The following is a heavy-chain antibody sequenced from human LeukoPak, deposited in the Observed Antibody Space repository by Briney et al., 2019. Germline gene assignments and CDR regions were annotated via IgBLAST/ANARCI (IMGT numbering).Heavy chain of an antibody. CDR3: ARNFARNSGDYGNDGFDI. J-gene: IGHJ3*02. V-gene: IGHV4-59*01. CDR1: GGSLNFFY. CDR2: ISYTGTT. Sequence: PSETLSLTCTVSGGSLNFFYWSWIRQPPGKGLEWIGYISYTGTTYYNPSLKSRVTISLDTSKNHFSLNMGSATAADTAVYYCARNFARNSGDYGNDGFDIWGLGTLVTASS. D-gene: IGHD4-17*01.